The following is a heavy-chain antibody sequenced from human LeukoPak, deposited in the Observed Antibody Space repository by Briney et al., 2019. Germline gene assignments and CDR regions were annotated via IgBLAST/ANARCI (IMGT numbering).Heavy chain of an antibody. CDR1: GGSFSGYY. CDR3: ARLSRDYYYYYMDV. V-gene: IGHV4-34*01. CDR2: NNHSGST. J-gene: IGHJ6*03. Sequence: SETLSLTCAVYGGSFSGYYWSWIRQPPGKGLEWIGENNHSGSTNYNPSLKSRVTISVDTSKNQFSLKLSSVTAADTAVYYCARLSRDYYYYYMDVWGKGTTVTVSS.